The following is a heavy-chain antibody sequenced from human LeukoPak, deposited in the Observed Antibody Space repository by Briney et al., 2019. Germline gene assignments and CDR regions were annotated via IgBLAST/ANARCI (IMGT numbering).Heavy chain of an antibody. J-gene: IGHJ6*03. CDR2: INHSGST. CDR3: ARGQLTCSGGSCYSNHYYYYYYMDV. CDR1: GRSFSGYY. Sequence: SETLSLTCAVYGRSFSGYYWSWIRQPPGKGLEWIGEINHSGSTNYNPSLKSRVTISVDTSKNQFSLKLSSVTAADTAVYYCARGQLTCSGGSCYSNHYYYYYYMDVWGKGTTVTVSS. V-gene: IGHV4-34*01. D-gene: IGHD2-15*01.